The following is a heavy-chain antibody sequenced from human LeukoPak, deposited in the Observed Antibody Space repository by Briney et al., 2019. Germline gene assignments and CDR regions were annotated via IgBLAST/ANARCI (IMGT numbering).Heavy chain of an antibody. CDR3: ARDPGGDTAMDPLGY. D-gene: IGHD5-18*01. V-gene: IGHV1-46*01. J-gene: IGHJ4*02. CDR1: GYTFTSYY. CDR2: INPSGGST. Sequence: ASVKVSCKASGYTFTSYYMHWVRQAPGRGLEWMGIINPSGGSTSYAQKFQGRVTMTRDTSTSTVYMELSSLRSEDTAVYYCARDPGGDTAMDPLGYWGQGTLVTVSS.